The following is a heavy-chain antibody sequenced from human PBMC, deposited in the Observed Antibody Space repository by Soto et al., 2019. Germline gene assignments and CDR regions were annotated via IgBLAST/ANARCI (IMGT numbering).Heavy chain of an antibody. D-gene: IGHD5-18*01. CDR3: AKDIDTAWYYFDY. Sequence: PGGSLRLSCAASGFTFDDYAMHWVRQAPGKGLEWVSGISWNSGSIGYADSVKGRFTISRDNAKNSLYLQMNSLRAEDTALYYCAKDIDTAWYYFDYWGQGTLVTVSS. CDR1: GFTFDDYA. V-gene: IGHV3-9*01. J-gene: IGHJ4*02. CDR2: ISWNSGSI.